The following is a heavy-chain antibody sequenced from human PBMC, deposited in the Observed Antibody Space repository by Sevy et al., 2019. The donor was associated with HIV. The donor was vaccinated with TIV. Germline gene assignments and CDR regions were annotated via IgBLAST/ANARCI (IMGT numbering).Heavy chain of an antibody. V-gene: IGHV4-31*03. Sequence: SQTLPLTCTVSGGSISSGGYYWSWIRQHPGKGLEWIGYIYYSGSTYYNPSLKSRVTISVDTSKNQFSLKLSSVTAADTAVYYCARQMARGSGYYFLDYWGQGTLVTVSS. CDR1: GGSISSGGYY. CDR2: IYYSGST. J-gene: IGHJ4*02. D-gene: IGHD3-22*01. CDR3: ARQMARGSGYYFLDY.